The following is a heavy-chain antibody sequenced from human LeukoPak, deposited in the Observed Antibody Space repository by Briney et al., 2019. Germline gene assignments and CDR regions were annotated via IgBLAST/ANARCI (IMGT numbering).Heavy chain of an antibody. D-gene: IGHD2-15*01. CDR3: TRDVGFCSGGRCFPSGPADY. CDR2: IIGDGSST. CDR1: GFIFNGHW. J-gene: IGHJ4*02. Sequence: GGSLRPSCAASGFIFNGHWMHWVRQAPGKGLMWVSHIIGDGSSTNYADSVKGRFTISRDNAKNTLYLQMNSLRAEDTAVYYCTRDVGFCSGGRCFPSGPADYWGQGTLVTVSS. V-gene: IGHV3-74*01.